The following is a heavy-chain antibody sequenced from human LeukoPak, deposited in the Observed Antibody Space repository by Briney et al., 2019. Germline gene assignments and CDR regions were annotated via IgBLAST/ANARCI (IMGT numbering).Heavy chain of an antibody. V-gene: IGHV3-23*01. CDR3: AKDQAQSLYGKDAFDI. J-gene: IGHJ3*02. CDR2: ISGSGGST. Sequence: GGSLRLSCAASGFTFSSYAMSWVRQAPAKGLEWVSAISGSGGSTYYADSVKGRFTISRDNSKNTLYLQMNSLRAEDTAVYYCAKDQAQSLYGKDAFDIWGQGTMVTVSS. CDR1: GFTFSSYA. D-gene: IGHD5/OR15-5a*01.